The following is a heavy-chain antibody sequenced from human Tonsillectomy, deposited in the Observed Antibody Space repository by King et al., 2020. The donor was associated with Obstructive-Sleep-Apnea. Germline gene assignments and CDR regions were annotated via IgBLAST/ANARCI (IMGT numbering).Heavy chain of an antibody. CDR1: GFTFGDYA. J-gene: IGHJ5*02. Sequence: QLVQSGGGLVQPGRSLRLSCTASGFTFGDYAMSWFRQAPGKGLEWVGFIRSKAYGGTTEYAASVKGRFTISRDDSKGIAYLQMNSLKTEDTAVYYCTRDYPSSFGIVVLNWFDPWGQGTLVTVSS. V-gene: IGHV3-49*03. CDR2: IRSKAYGGTT. CDR3: TRDYPSSFGIVVLNWFDP. D-gene: IGHD2-2*01.